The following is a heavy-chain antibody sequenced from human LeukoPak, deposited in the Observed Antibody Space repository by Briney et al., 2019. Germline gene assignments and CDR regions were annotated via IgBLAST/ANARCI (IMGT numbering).Heavy chain of an antibody. Sequence: SETLSLTCTVSGGSISSYYWSWIRQPPGKGLEWIGYIYHSGSTNDNPSLKSRVTMSVDASKKEISLMVTSVTAADTAVYYCARGLDSGYAGFDLWGRGTLVTVSS. CDR2: IYHSGST. D-gene: IGHD5-12*01. V-gene: IGHV4-59*01. CDR1: GGSISSYY. J-gene: IGHJ2*01. CDR3: ARGLDSGYAGFDL.